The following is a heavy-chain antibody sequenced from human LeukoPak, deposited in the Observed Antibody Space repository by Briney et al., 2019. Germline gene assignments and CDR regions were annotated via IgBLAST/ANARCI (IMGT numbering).Heavy chain of an antibody. V-gene: IGHV3-74*01. CDR2: INSDGSST. D-gene: IGHD5-12*01. CDR1: GFTFSSYW. Sequence: SGGSQRLSCAASGFTFSSYWMHWVRQAPGKGLVWVSRINSDGSSTNYADSLKGRFTIYRDNAKNTLYLQMNSLRAEDTAVYYCASGGHGYSGYVPDFEYWPQGPLVTVSS. J-gene: IGHJ4*02. CDR3: ASGGHGYSGYVPDFEY.